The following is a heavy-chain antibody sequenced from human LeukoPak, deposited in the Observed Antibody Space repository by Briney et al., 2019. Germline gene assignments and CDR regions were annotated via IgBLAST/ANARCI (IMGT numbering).Heavy chain of an antibody. V-gene: IGHV3-21*01. CDR2: ITGSSTYI. Sequence: GGSLRLSCAASGFTFISYTMNWVRQAPGKGLEWVSSITGSSTYIYYAASVKGRFTISRDNAKNSVYLQMKSLRAEDTAVYYCARVASNPPYYYYGMDVWGQGTTVTVSS. J-gene: IGHJ6*02. D-gene: IGHD2-2*01. CDR3: ARVASNPPYYYYGMDV. CDR1: GFTFISYT.